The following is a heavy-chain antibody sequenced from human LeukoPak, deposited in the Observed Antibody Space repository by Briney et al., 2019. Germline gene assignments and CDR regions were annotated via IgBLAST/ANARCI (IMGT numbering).Heavy chain of an antibody. CDR2: FDPEDGET. J-gene: IGHJ3*02. Sequence: ASVKVSCEVSGYTLTELSMHWVRQAPGKGLEWMGGFDPEDGETIYAQKFQGRVTMTEDTSTDTAYMELSSLRSEDTAVYYCARDPLSEWELQPGAFDIWGQGTMVTVSS. CDR1: GYTLTELS. V-gene: IGHV1-24*01. CDR3: ARDPLSEWELQPGAFDI. D-gene: IGHD1-26*01.